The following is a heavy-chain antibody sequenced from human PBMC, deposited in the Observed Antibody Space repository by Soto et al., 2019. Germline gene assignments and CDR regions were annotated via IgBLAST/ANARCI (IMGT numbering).Heavy chain of an antibody. D-gene: IGHD3-10*01. J-gene: IGHJ4*01. CDR2: ISGSGGST. CDR1: GFTFRSYA. V-gene: IGHV3-23*01. CDR3: ARDSGYGSGASVTPYLDY. Sequence: GGPLRLSCPASGFTFRSYAMSWVRQAPAQGMEWVSAISGSGGSTYYADSVKGRFTISRDNSKNTLYLQMDSLRAEDTAVYYCARDSGYGSGASVTPYLDYWGHGTLITVS.